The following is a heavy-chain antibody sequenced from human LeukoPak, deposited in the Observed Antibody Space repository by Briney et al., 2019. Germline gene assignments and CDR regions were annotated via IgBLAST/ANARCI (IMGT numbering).Heavy chain of an antibody. Sequence: SETLSLTCAVYGGPFTGYYWSWIRQSPDKGLEWIGEIIHRGSTNYNSSLKTRLTISADTSKNEFYLHLSSVTAADTAVYYCPKVYSSSRQDAFDVWGQGTMVNVS. J-gene: IGHJ3*01. CDR2: IIHRGST. CDR3: PKVYSSSRQDAFDV. D-gene: IGHD4-11*01. CDR1: GGPFTGYY. V-gene: IGHV4-34*12.